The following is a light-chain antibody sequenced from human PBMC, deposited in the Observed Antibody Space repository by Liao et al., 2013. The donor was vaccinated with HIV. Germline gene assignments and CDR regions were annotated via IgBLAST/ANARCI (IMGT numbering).Light chain of an antibody. Sequence: SYELTQPPSVSVSPGQTASIICSGDKLGDKYVCWYKQKPGQSPTLIIYEDNKRPSGISERFSGSNTENTATLTISRAEAGDEADYYCQVWDSSSDHWVFGGGTKLTVL. CDR3: QVWDSSSDHWV. V-gene: IGLV3-1*01. J-gene: IGLJ3*02. CDR2: EDN. CDR1: KLGDKY.